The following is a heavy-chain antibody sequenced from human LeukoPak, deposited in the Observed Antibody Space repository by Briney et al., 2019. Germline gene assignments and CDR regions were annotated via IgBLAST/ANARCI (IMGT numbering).Heavy chain of an antibody. Sequence: GGSLRLSCAASGFIFSSYAMSWARQAPGKGLEWVSAISGSGGSTYYADSVKGRFTISRDNSKNTLYLQMNSLRAEDTAVYYCAKDPHLVTVRRNIWFGELPGGNWFDPWAQGTLVTVSS. CDR1: GFIFSSYA. CDR2: ISGSGGST. V-gene: IGHV3-23*01. D-gene: IGHD3-10*01. J-gene: IGHJ5*02. CDR3: AKDPHLVTVRRNIWFGELPGGNWFDP.